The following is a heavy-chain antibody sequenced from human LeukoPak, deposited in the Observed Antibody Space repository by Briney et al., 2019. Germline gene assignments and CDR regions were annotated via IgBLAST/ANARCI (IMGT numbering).Heavy chain of an antibody. J-gene: IGHJ5*02. Sequence: PGGSLRLSCAASGFTFSNDWITWVRQAPGKGLECVSRIKTETVGGTTDYAAPVKGRFTISRDDSKNTVDLQMKSLQTEDTAVYYCTTDFLRGYSGSWGQGTLVTVSS. CDR1: GFTFSNDW. CDR2: IKTETVGGTT. V-gene: IGHV3-15*01. CDR3: TTDFLRGYSGS. D-gene: IGHD5-12*01.